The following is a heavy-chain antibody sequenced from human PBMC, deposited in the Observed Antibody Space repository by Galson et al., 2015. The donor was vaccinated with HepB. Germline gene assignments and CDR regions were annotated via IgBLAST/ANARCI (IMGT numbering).Heavy chain of an antibody. CDR3: ARGGSYVVFDI. CDR2: IKQDGSEK. CDR1: GFTFSSYR. D-gene: IGHD1-26*01. V-gene: IGHV3-7*04. Sequence: SLRLSCAASGFTFSSYRMSWVRQAPGKGLEWVANIKQDGSEKYYVDSVKGRFTISRDNARNSLYLQMNSLRAEDTAVYYCARGGSYVVFDIWGQGTMVTVSS. J-gene: IGHJ3*02.